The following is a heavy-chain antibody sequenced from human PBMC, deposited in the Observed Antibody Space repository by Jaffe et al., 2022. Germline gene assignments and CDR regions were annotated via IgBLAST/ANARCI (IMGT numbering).Heavy chain of an antibody. CDR1: GGSLNGFF. J-gene: IGHJ2*01. Sequence: QVQLQQWGAGLLKPSETLSLTCGVYGGSLNGFFWSWVRQPPGKGLEWLGEVNDRGTAYYNSSVSGRITFSLDMSKNQFSLKMTSVTAADTAVYFCVRGINRRKRMATLRPFWYFDLWGRGTLVAVSS. V-gene: IGHV4-34*02. CDR3: VRGINRRKRMATLRPFWYFDL. CDR2: VNDRGTA. D-gene: IGHD5-12*01.